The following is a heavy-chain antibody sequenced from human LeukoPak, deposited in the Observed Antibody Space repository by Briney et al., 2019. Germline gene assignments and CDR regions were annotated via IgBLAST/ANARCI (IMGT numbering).Heavy chain of an antibody. CDR3: AKDDNGSGSYGGTEY. V-gene: IGHV3-23*01. CDR1: GFTFSSYA. D-gene: IGHD3-10*01. Sequence: PGGSLRLSCAASGFTFSSYAMSWVRQAPGKGLEWVSAISGSGGSTYYADSVKGRFTISRDNSKNTLYLQMNSLRAEDTAVYYCAKDDNGSGSYGGTEYWGQGTLVTVSS. CDR2: ISGSGGST. J-gene: IGHJ4*02.